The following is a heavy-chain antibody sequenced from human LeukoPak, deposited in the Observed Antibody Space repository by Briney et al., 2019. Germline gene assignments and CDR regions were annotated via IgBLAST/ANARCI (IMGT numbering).Heavy chain of an antibody. CDR3: AKHYSGSSWGRYFDY. J-gene: IGHJ4*02. Sequence: GGSLRLSCAASGFTFSSYGMHWVRQAPGKGLEWVSFIRYDGSNKYYADSVKGRFTISRDNSKNTLYLQMNSLRAEDTAVYYCAKHYSGSSWGRYFDYWGQGTLVTVSS. CDR2: IRYDGSNK. D-gene: IGHD1-26*01. V-gene: IGHV3-30*02. CDR1: GFTFSSYG.